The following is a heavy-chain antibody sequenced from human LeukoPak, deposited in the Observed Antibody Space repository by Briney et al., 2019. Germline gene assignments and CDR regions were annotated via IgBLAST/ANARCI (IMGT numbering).Heavy chain of an antibody. J-gene: IGHJ4*02. CDR1: GGSFSGYY. CDR2: INHSGST. Sequence: ASETLSLTCAVYGGSFSGYYWSWIRQPPGKGLEWIGEINHSGSTNYNPSLKSRVTISVDTSKNQFSLKLSSVTAADTAVYYCARGGGIRLGELSSPFDYWGQGTLVTVSS. V-gene: IGHV4-34*01. D-gene: IGHD3-16*02. CDR3: ARGGGIRLGELSSPFDY.